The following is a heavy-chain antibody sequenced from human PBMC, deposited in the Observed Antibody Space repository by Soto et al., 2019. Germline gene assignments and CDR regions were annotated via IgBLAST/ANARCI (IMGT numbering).Heavy chain of an antibody. D-gene: IGHD3-16*01. Sequence: QVQLVQSGAEVKKPGASVKVSCKASGYTFTSYDINWVRQATGQGLEWMGWMNPNSGNTGYAQKFQGRVTMTRNTPISTAYMQRDSLRSQDTAVYYGASYTPYYGMDVWGQGTTVTVSS. CDR3: ASYTPYYGMDV. CDR2: MNPNSGNT. J-gene: IGHJ6*02. V-gene: IGHV1-8*01. CDR1: GYTFTSYD.